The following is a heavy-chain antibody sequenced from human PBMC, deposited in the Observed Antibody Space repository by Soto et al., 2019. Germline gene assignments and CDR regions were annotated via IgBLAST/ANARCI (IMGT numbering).Heavy chain of an antibody. V-gene: IGHV6-1*01. CDR1: GDSVSSNSAA. J-gene: IGHJ6*02. CDR3: ARDSSSWYLNYYYYGMDV. D-gene: IGHD6-13*01. CDR2: TYYRSKWYN. Sequence: SETLSLTCAISGDSVSSNSAAWNWIRQSPSRGLEWLGRTYYRSKWYNDYAVSVKSRITINPDTSKNQFSLQLNSVTPEDTAVYYCARDSSSWYLNYYYYGMDVWGQGTTVTVSS.